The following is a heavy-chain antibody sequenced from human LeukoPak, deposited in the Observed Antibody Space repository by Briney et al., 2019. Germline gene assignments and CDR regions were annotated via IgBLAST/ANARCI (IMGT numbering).Heavy chain of an antibody. D-gene: IGHD1-1*01. CDR3: ARVTTAGSYYMDV. V-gene: IGHV4-38-2*02. CDR1: GYSIGSAYY. Sequence: SETLSLTCTVSGYSIGSAYYWGWIRQPPGKGLEWVASIYHSGSTYSNPSLKSRVTISVDTSQNQFSLKLSSVTAADTAVYYCARVTTAGSYYMDVWGKGTTVTVSS. CDR2: IYHSGST. J-gene: IGHJ6*03.